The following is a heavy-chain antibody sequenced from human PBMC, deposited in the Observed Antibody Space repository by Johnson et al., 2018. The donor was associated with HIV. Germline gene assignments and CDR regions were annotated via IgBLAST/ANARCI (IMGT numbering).Heavy chain of an antibody. CDR1: GFTFSSYA. CDR2: ISYDGSDR. D-gene: IGHD4-17*01. V-gene: IGHV3-30*04. CDR3: ARALTTDAFDI. Sequence: QVQLVESGGGLVQPGGSLRLSCAASGFTFSSYAMSWVRQAPAKGLQWVAVISYDGSDRDYADSVKGRFTISRDSSKNTLYLQMNSLRAEDTAVYYCARALTTDAFDIWGQGTMVTVSS. J-gene: IGHJ3*02.